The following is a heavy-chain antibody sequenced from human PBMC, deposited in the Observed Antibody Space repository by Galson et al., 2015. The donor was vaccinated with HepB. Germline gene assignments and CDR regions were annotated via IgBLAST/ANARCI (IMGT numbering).Heavy chain of an antibody. J-gene: IGHJ4*02. D-gene: IGHD3-22*01. CDR2: ISYDGSNK. Sequence: SLRLSCAASGFTFSTLAMHWVRQVPGKGLEWVALISYDGSNKYCTDSVKGRFTISRDNSKNTLYLQMNSLRAEDTAVYYCARDYYDSSGFFGGPGNYFDYWGQGTLVTVSS. CDR1: GFTFSTLA. CDR3: ARDYYDSSGFFGGPGNYFDY. V-gene: IGHV3-30-3*01.